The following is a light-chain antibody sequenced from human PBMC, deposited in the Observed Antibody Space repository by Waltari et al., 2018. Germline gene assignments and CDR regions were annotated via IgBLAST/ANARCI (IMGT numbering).Light chain of an antibody. CDR2: YDN. J-gene: IGLJ1*01. V-gene: IGLV3-21*01. CDR1: NIESKS. CDR3: QVWDANTDPGV. Sequence: SYVLTQPPSVSVAPGETARITCGGNNIESKSVPWYRHRPGQAPVVVISYDNDRAAGIPERFSGSNSGNTATLTISRVEAGDEADYYCQVWDANTDPGVFGTGTEVTVL.